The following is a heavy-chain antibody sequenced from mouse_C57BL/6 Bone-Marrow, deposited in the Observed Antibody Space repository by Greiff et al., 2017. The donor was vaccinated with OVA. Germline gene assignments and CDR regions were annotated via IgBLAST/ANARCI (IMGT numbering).Heavy chain of an antibody. CDR1: GFSITSGYY. Sequence: EVQLQESGPGLVKPSQSLSLTCSVTGFSITSGYYWNWLRQFPGNKLEWLGFISYDGSNNYKPSLKNRFPITRDTSNNQICLKLNTETTEDTATYYCARGPTVVAHYWYFDVWGTGTTVTVSS. CDR2: ISYDGSN. CDR3: ARGPTVVAHYWYFDV. V-gene: IGHV3-6*01. J-gene: IGHJ1*03. D-gene: IGHD1-1*01.